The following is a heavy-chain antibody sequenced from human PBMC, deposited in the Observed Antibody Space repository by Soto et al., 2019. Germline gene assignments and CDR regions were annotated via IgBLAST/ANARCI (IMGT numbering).Heavy chain of an antibody. CDR2: ISSSSSYI. V-gene: IGHV3-21*01. Sequence: GGSLRLSCAASGFTFSSYSMNWVRQAPGKGLEWVSSISSSSSYIYYADSVKGRFTISRDNATNSLYLQMNSLRAEDTAVYYCAREPSGWPMDVWGKGTTVTVSS. CDR1: GFTFSSYS. D-gene: IGHD6-19*01. J-gene: IGHJ6*03. CDR3: AREPSGWPMDV.